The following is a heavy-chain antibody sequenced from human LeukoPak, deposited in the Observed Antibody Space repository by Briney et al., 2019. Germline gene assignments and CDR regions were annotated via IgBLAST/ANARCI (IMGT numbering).Heavy chain of an antibody. J-gene: IGHJ4*02. Sequence: GSLRLSCAASGFTFSSYAMSWVRQAPGKGLEWVSGISRSGGSTDYADSVKGRFTISRDNSKNTLYLQMNSLRAEDTAVYYCAKDKIVGAIFRFDYWGQGTLVTVSS. CDR3: AKDKIVGAIFRFDY. D-gene: IGHD1-26*01. CDR1: GFTFSSYA. V-gene: IGHV3-23*01. CDR2: ISRSGGST.